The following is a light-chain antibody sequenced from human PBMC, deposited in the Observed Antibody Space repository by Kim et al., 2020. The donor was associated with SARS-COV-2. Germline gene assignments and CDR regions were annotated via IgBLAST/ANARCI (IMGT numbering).Light chain of an antibody. V-gene: IGLV3-1*01. CDR1: KVGYKH. J-gene: IGLJ2*01. CDR3: QVWDTNSDHVV. Sequence: SYELTQPPSVSVSPGQTVTLTCSGDKVGYKHISWYQHKSGQSPVVVIYQDNKRPSGIPERFSGSNVNTGDTATLTVIRVEAGDEADYYCQVWDTNSDHVVFGGWTQLTVL. CDR2: QDN.